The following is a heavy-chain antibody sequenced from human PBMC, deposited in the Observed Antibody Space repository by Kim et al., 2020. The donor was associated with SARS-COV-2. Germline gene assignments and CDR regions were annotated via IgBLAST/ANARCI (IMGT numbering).Heavy chain of an antibody. Sequence: SETLSLTCTVSGGSISSSGYWGWIRQPPGKGLEWIASIYYSGSTHYNASVKSRVTISVDTSKNQFSLKLFSVTAADTAVYYCARQGGGTSWRDGFDMWGQGTMVTVSS. CDR1: GGSISSSGY. J-gene: IGHJ3*02. CDR3: ARQGGGTSWRDGFDM. D-gene: IGHD2-15*01. CDR2: IYYSGST. V-gene: IGHV4-39*01.